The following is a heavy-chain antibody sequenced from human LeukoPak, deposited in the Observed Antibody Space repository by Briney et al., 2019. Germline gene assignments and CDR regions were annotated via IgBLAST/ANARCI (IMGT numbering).Heavy chain of an antibody. V-gene: IGHV3-7*01. Sequence: GGSLRLSCAVSGFTFSSYWMSWVRQAPGKGLEWVANIKQDGSEKYYVDSVKGRFTISRDNAKNSLYLQMNSLRAEDTAVYYCARGQLWLLGAFDIWGQGTMVTVSS. CDR1: GFTFSSYW. CDR2: IKQDGSEK. D-gene: IGHD5-18*01. J-gene: IGHJ3*02. CDR3: ARGQLWLLGAFDI.